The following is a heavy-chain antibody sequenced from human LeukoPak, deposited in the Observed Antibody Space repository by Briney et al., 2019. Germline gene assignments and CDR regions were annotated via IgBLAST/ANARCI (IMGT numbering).Heavy chain of an antibody. Sequence: PSETLSPTCTVSGGSTSSYSSSWIRHPPGKGRECIRYPYHSGSTKYKPSLKSRVTISVDTSKNQFSLKLSSVTAADTAVYYCARGRFLDAFDIWGQGTMVTVSS. V-gene: IGHV4-59*01. D-gene: IGHD3-3*01. CDR1: GGSTSSYS. CDR2: PYHSGST. CDR3: ARGRFLDAFDI. J-gene: IGHJ3*02.